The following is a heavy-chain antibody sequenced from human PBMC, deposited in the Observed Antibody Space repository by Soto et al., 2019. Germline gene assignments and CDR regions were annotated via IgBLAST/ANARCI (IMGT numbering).Heavy chain of an antibody. CDR2: IVVGSGNT. CDR1: GFTFTSSA. CDR3: AATGTVLYYYYGMDV. Sequence: QMQLVQSGPEVKKPGTSVKVSCKASGFTFTSSAVQWVRQARGQRLEWIGWIVVGSGNTNYEQKFQERVTITRDVSTSTAYMAVRSLRSEDTAVYYCAATGTVLYYYYGMDVWGQGTTVTVSS. V-gene: IGHV1-58*01. D-gene: IGHD4-17*01. J-gene: IGHJ6*02.